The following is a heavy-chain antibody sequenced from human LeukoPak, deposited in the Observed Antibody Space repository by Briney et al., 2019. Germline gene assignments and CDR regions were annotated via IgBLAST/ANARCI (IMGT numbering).Heavy chain of an antibody. D-gene: IGHD1-7*01. J-gene: IGHJ4*02. Sequence: ASVKVSCKASGYTFTSYGIRWVRQAPGQGLEWMGWISAYNGNTNYAQKLQGRVTMTTDTSTSTAYMELRSLRSDDTAVYYCARSLSAGTTNLADYWGQGTLVTVSS. CDR1: GYTFTSYG. CDR2: ISAYNGNT. CDR3: ARSLSAGTTNLADY. V-gene: IGHV1-18*01.